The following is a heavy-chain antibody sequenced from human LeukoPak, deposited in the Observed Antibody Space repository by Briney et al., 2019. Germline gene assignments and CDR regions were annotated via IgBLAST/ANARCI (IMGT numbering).Heavy chain of an antibody. D-gene: IGHD3-22*01. J-gene: IGHJ4*02. CDR1: GGPISSYY. CDR3: ARDRTVSSGYYYFDY. Sequence: SETLSLTCTVSGGPISSYYWSWIRQPPGKHLEWIGYIYYSWSTYYNPSLKSRVTISVDTSKNQFSLKLSSVTAADTAVYYCARDRTVSSGYYYFDYWGQGTLVTVSS. CDR2: IYYSWST. V-gene: IGHV4-59*12.